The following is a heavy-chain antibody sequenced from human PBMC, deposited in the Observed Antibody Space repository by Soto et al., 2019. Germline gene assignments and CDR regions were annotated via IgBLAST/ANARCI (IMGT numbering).Heavy chain of an antibody. Sequence: QVQLVQSGAEVKKPRASVKVSCTASGYTFTSYAIHWVRQAPGQRLEWMGWVNAGNGNTKYSQKLQGRVTITRDTSASTAYMELSSLRSEDTAVYYCARDVGYNWNLIDYWGQGTLVTVSS. D-gene: IGHD1-20*01. CDR1: GYTFTSYA. V-gene: IGHV1-3*01. J-gene: IGHJ4*02. CDR2: VNAGNGNT. CDR3: ARDVGYNWNLIDY.